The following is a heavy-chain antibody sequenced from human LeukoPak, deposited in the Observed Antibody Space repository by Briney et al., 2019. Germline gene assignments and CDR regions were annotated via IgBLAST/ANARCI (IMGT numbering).Heavy chain of an antibody. CDR1: GGSFSGYY. D-gene: IGHD2-8*01. Sequence: PSETLSLTCAVYGGSFSGYYWSWIRQPPGKGLEWIGEINHSGSTNYNPSLKSRVTISVDTSKNQFSLKLSSVTAADTAVYYSFGTNGDSIHAFDIRGQGTVVTVSS. V-gene: IGHV4-34*01. CDR2: INHSGST. CDR3: FGTNGDSIHAFDI. J-gene: IGHJ3*02.